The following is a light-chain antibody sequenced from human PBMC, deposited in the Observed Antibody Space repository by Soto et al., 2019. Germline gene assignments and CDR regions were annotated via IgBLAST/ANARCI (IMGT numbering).Light chain of an antibody. V-gene: IGLV2-14*01. CDR3: SSYTSSSTLV. CDR1: SSDVGAYNY. CDR2: EVI. J-gene: IGLJ2*01. Sequence: QSALTQPASVSGSPGQSITISCTATSSDVGAYNYVSWYQQHPGKAPKLMIYEVINRPSGVSNRCSGSKSGNTASLIISGLQAEDEADYYCSSYTSSSTLVFGGGTKVTVL.